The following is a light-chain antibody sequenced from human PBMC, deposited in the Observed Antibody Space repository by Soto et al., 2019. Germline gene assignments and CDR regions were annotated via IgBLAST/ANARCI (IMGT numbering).Light chain of an antibody. CDR2: GAS. CDR1: QSVSTN. Sequence: EIVMTQSPATLSVSPGERATLSCRASQSVSTNLARYQQKPGQAPRLLIYGASTRATGIPARFSGSGSGTEFTLTISSLQSEDFAVYYCQQYNNWPQMFGQGTKLDIK. V-gene: IGKV3-15*01. J-gene: IGKJ2*01. CDR3: QQYNNWPQM.